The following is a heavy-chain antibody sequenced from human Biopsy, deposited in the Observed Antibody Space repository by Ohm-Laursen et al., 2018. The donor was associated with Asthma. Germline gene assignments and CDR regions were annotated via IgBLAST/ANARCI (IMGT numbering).Heavy chain of an antibody. V-gene: IGHV3-30*03. D-gene: IGHD2-15*01. Sequence: SLRLSCAASGFTFSKNGMHWVRQAPGKGLEWVAVISYDGSITHYADSVKGRFTISRDNSKNTVYLDISSLRIEDTAVFYCGIVVAANPFQGDCWGQGTLVTVSS. CDR1: GFTFSKNG. CDR2: ISYDGSIT. J-gene: IGHJ4*02. CDR3: GIVVAANPFQGDC.